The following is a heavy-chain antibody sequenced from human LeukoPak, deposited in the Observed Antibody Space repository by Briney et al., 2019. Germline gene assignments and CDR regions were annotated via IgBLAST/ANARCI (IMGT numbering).Heavy chain of an antibody. V-gene: IGHV4-31*03. CDR3: ARARYSSGCLDY. CDR2: IYYSGST. D-gene: IGHD6-19*01. Sequence: SETLSLTCTVSGGSISSGGYYWSWIRRHPGKGLEWIGYIYYSGSTYYNPSLKSRVTISVDTSKNQFSLKLSSVTAADTAVYYCARARYSSGCLDYWGQGTLVTVSS. CDR1: GGSISSGGYY. J-gene: IGHJ4*02.